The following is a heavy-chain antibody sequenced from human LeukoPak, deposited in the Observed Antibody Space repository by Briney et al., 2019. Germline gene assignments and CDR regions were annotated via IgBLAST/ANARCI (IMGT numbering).Heavy chain of an antibody. V-gene: IGHV1-2*02. CDR2: INPNSGGT. Sequence: GASVKVSCKASGYTFTSYAMHWVRQAPGQGLEWMGWINPNSGGTNYAQKFQGRVTMTRDTSISTAYMELSRLRSDDTAVYYCARELYYYDSSGYYPLDYWGQGTLVTVSS. J-gene: IGHJ4*02. CDR1: GYTFTSYA. CDR3: ARELYYYDSSGYYPLDY. D-gene: IGHD3-22*01.